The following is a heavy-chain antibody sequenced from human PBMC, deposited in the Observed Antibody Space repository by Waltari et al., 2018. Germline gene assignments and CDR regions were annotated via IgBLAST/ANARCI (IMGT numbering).Heavy chain of an antibody. Sequence: QVQLKESGPGLVKPSQTLSLTCSVSGASISSGCYYLSWIRQRPGKGLEWMGYIHSSGNSYYNPSLESRLTISLDTSDNQFSLRVSAVTAADTAVYYCARDARLGGSDYWGQGTLVTVSS. CDR1: GASISSGCYY. J-gene: IGHJ4*02. V-gene: IGHV4-31*03. CDR3: ARDARLGGSDY. D-gene: IGHD3-16*01. CDR2: IHSSGNS.